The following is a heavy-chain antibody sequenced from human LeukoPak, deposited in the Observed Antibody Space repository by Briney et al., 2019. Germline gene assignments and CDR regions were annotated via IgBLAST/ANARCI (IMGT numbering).Heavy chain of an antibody. Sequence: LXXXXYIYYSGSTNYNPSLKSRVTISVDTSKNQFSLKLSSVTAADTAVYYCARGSYGSGSYLGLNWFDPWGQGTLVTVSS. V-gene: IGHV4-59*09. CDR3: ARGSYGSGSYLGLNWFDP. D-gene: IGHD3-10*01. J-gene: IGHJ5*02. CDR2: IYYSGST.